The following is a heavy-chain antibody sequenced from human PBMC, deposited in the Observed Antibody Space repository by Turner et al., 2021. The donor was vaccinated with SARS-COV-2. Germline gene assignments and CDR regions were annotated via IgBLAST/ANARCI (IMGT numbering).Heavy chain of an antibody. J-gene: IGHJ6*02. Sequence: QLQLQESGPGLVKPSETLSLTCTVSGGSISSSGYYWGWIRQPPGTGLEWIGSIYYSGSTYYNPSLKSRVTISVDTSKNQFSLKLSSVTAADTAVYYCATEYVNIVATHRYYSYAMDVWGQGTTVTVSS. V-gene: IGHV4-39*01. CDR3: ATEYVNIVATHRYYSYAMDV. D-gene: IGHD5-12*01. CDR1: GGSISSSGYY. CDR2: IYYSGST.